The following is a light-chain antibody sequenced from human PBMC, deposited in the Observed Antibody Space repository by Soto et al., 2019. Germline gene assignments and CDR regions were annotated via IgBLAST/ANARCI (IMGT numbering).Light chain of an antibody. J-gene: IGKJ3*01. CDR2: AAF. V-gene: IGKV1-12*01. Sequence: DNQMTQSPSSVSASGGDRGTITWRARLDISYFLAWYQQKAGRAPKLLIYAAFNLEGGVPSRFSGSGSGTHFTLTISSLQPEDFATYYCQQANSFPFTFGPGTKVDMK. CDR1: LDISYF. CDR3: QQANSFPFT.